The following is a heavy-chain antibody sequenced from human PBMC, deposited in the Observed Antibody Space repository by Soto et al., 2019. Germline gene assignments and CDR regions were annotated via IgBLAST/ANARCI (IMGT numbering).Heavy chain of an antibody. CDR3: ARHEETYSSSWYGGSDWFDP. J-gene: IGHJ5*02. V-gene: IGHV4-59*08. D-gene: IGHD6-13*01. CDR1: CGSISSYY. CDR2: IYYSGST. Sequence: SETLSLTCTVSCGSISSYYWSWIRQPPGKGLEWIGYIYYSGSTNYNPSLKSRVTISVDTSKNQFSLKLSSVTAADTAVYYCARHEETYSSSWYGGSDWFDPWGQGTLVTVSS.